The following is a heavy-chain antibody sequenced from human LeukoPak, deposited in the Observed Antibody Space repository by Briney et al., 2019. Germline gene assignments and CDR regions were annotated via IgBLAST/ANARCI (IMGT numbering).Heavy chain of an antibody. D-gene: IGHD6-13*01. CDR2: MNSNSGNT. CDR3: ARSDWAAAGTDY. CDR1: GYTFTSYD. J-gene: IGHJ4*02. V-gene: IGHV1-8*03. Sequence: ASVKVSCKASGYTFTSYDINLVRQATGQGLEWMGWMNSNSGNTGYAQKFQGRVTITRNTSISTAYMELSSLRSEDTAVYYCARSDWAAAGTDYWGQGTLVTVSS.